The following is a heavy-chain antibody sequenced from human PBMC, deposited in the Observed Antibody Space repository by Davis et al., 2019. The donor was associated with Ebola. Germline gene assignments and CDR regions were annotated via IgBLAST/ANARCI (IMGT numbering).Heavy chain of an antibody. CDR1: GFTFSDYY. CDR2: INGDGSNT. J-gene: IGHJ4*02. CDR3: ARGGVMAACDY. D-gene: IGHD2-15*01. V-gene: IGHV3-74*01. Sequence: GESLKISCSPSGFTFSDYYMHWVRQAPGRELAWVAHINGDGSNTGYAASVKGRFTISRDNAKNTLYLQMNSLQVDDTAVYYCARGGVMAACDYWGQGTLVTVSS.